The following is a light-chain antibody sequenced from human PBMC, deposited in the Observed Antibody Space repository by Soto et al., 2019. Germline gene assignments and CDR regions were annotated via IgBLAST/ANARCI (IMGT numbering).Light chain of an antibody. V-gene: IGKV1D-8*01. CDR2: GAD. CDR3: QQYYSFPRT. Sequence: VIWMTQSPSLLSASTGDRVTISCRSSQGISSFLAWYQQKPGKAPEVLIYGADILQSGVPSRFSGSGSGTDFSLTISRLQSEDFATYYCQQYYSFPRTFGQGTKVEIK. CDR1: QGISSF. J-gene: IGKJ1*01.